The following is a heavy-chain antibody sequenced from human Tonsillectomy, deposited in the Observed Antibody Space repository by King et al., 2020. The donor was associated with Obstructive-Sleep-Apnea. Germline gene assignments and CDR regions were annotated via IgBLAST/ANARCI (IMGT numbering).Heavy chain of an antibody. J-gene: IGHJ5*02. CDR1: GGSISSYY. D-gene: IGHD3-10*01. Sequence: VQLQESGPGLVKASETLSLTCTVSGGSISSYYWSWIRQSPGKGLEWIGYIYYSGSSNYNPSLKSRVTISVDTSKNQFSLKLSSVTAADTAVYYCARAPYGSGIIDWFDPWGQGTLVTVSS. CDR2: IYYSGSS. V-gene: IGHV4-59*01. CDR3: ARAPYGSGIIDWFDP.